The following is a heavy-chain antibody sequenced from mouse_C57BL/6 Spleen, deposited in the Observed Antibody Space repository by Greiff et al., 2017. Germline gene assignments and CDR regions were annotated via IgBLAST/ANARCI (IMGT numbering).Heavy chain of an antibody. CDR3: ARGGDYDVGSYFDY. CDR1: GYTFTSYW. CDR2: IYPGSGST. V-gene: IGHV1-55*01. J-gene: IGHJ2*01. D-gene: IGHD2-4*01. Sequence: QVQLQESGAELVKPGASVKMSCKASGYTFTSYWITWVKQRPGQGLEWIGDIYPGSGSTNYNEKFKSKATLTVDTSSSTAYMQLSSLTSEDSAVYYCARGGDYDVGSYFDYWGQGTTLTVSS.